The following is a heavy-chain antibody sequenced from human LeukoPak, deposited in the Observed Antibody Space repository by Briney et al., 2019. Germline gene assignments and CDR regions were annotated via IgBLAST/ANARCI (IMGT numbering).Heavy chain of an antibody. J-gene: IGHJ5*02. D-gene: IGHD5-18*01. Sequence: PSETLSLTCTVSGGSISSSSYYWGWIRQPPGKGLEWIGSIYYSGSTYYNPSLKSRVTISVDTSKNQFSLKLSSVTAADTAVYYCARQGGRIQLWLIHPADDLNNWFDPWGQGTLVTVSS. V-gene: IGHV4-39*01. CDR2: IYYSGST. CDR3: ARQGGRIQLWLIHPADDLNNWFDP. CDR1: GGSISSSSYY.